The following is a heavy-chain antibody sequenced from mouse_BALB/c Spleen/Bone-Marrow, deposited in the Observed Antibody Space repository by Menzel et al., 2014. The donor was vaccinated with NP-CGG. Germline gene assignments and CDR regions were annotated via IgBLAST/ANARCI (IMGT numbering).Heavy chain of an antibody. J-gene: IGHJ2*01. Sequence: LKVSGPELVKPGASMKISCKASGYSFTGYTMNWVKQSHGKNLEWIGLINPYNGGTSYNQKFKGKATLTVDKSSSTAYMELLSLTSEDSAVYYCTRGGYYGSGTYFDYWGQGTTLTVSS. V-gene: IGHV1-18*01. CDR1: GYSFTGYT. D-gene: IGHD1-1*01. CDR2: INPYNGGT. CDR3: TRGGYYGSGTYFDY.